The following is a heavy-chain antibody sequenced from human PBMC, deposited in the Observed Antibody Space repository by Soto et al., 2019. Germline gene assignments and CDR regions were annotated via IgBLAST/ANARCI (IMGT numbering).Heavy chain of an antibody. V-gene: IGHV1-69*12. J-gene: IGHJ6*02. D-gene: IGHD6-13*01. CDR3: ARSLYSSSWYHSGNSYYYYGMDV. CDR1: GGTFGIYA. Sequence: QVQLVQSGAEVKKPGSSVKVSCKASGGTFGIYAITWVRQAPGQGLEWMGGIIAFSDIVNYTQKLQGRVTITADESTSTAYLDLSCLRSDDTAVYYCARSLYSSSWYHSGNSYYYYGMDVWGQGTTVTVSS. CDR2: IIAFSDIV.